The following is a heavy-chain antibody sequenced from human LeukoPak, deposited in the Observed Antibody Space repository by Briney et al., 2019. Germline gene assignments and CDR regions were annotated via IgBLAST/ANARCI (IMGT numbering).Heavy chain of an antibody. V-gene: IGHV1-69*13. J-gene: IGHJ1*01. CDR2: IIPIFGTA. D-gene: IGHD3-3*01. CDR1: GGTFSSYA. Sequence: GASVKVSCKASGGTFSSYAISWVRQAPGQGLEWMGGIIPIFGTANYAQKFQGRVTITADESTSTAYMELSSLRSEDTAVYYCARTHYDFWSGYYTQGAEYFQHWGQGTLVTVSS. CDR3: ARTHYDFWSGYYTQGAEYFQH.